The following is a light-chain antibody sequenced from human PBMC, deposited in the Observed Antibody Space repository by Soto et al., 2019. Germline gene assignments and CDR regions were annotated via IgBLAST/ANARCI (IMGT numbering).Light chain of an antibody. CDR3: QQSYSTPPLT. J-gene: IGKJ3*01. CDR2: DAS. V-gene: IGKV1-39*01. Sequence: DIQMTQSPSSLSASVGDRVTITCRASQSISSYLNWYQQKPGKAPKLLIYDASSLQSGVPSRFSGSGSGTDFTLTIGSLQPEDFATYYCQQSYSTPPLTFGPGTKVDIK. CDR1: QSISSY.